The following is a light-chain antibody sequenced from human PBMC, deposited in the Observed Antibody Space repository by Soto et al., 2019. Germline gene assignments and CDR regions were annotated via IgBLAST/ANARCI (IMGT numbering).Light chain of an antibody. V-gene: IGLV2-14*01. CDR3: SSYTSSSTLV. CDR1: SSDVGGYNY. J-gene: IGLJ2*01. CDR2: EVS. Sequence: QSALTQPASVSGSPGQSITISCTGTSSDVGGYNYVSWYQQHPGKAPKLMIYEVSNRPSGVSNRFSGSKSGNTASLTISGLXXXXXXXYYCSSYTSSSTLVFGGGTKLTVL.